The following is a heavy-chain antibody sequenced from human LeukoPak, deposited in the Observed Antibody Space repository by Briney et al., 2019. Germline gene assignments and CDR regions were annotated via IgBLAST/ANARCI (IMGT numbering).Heavy chain of an antibody. CDR3: AREVSDQDTTMVTVIWFDP. CDR2: IIPIFGTA. V-gene: IGHV1-69*01. J-gene: IGHJ5*02. D-gene: IGHD5-18*01. CDR1: GGTFSSYA. Sequence: SVKVSCKASGGTFSSYAISWVRQAPGQGLEWMGGIIPIFGTANYAQKFQGRVTITADESTSTAYMELSSLRSEDTAVYYCAREVSDQDTTMVTVIWFDPWGQGTLVTVSS.